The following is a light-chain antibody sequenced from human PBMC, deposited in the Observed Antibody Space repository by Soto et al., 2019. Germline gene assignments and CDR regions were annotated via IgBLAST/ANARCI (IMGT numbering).Light chain of an antibody. CDR2: DAS. V-gene: IGKV3D-15*01. Sequence: IVMTQSPDTLSVSPGEGATLSCRASQRISTNLAWYQQRPGQAPRLLIYDASTRATGIPARFSGSGSGTDLTLTISSLEPEDFAVYYCQQYAGSPQTFGQGTRLEI. CDR1: QRISTN. J-gene: IGKJ5*01. CDR3: QQYAGSPQT.